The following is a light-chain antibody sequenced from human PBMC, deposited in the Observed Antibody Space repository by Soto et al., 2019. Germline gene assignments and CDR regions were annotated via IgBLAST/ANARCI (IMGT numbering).Light chain of an antibody. CDR2: KAS. CDR1: QTISSW. Sequence: DIQMTQSPSTLSGSVGDRVTITCRASQTISSWLAWYQQKPGKAPKLLIYKASTLKSGVPSRFSGSGSGTEFTLTISSLQPDDFATYYCHQYNSYSFGQGTRLEIK. CDR3: HQYNSYS. V-gene: IGKV1-5*03. J-gene: IGKJ5*01.